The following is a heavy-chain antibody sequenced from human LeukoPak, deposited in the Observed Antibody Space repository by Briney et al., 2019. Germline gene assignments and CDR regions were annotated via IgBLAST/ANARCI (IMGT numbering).Heavy chain of an antibody. CDR3: ARGWSYYDSSGYYYAFDY. CDR2: INHSGST. CDR1: GGSFSGYY. Sequence: SETLSLTCAVYGGSFSGYYWSWVRQPPGKGLEWIGEINHSGSTNYNPSLKSRVTISVDTSKNQFSLKLSSVTAADTAVYYCARGWSYYDSSGYYYAFDYWGQGTLVTVSS. D-gene: IGHD3-22*01. V-gene: IGHV4-34*01. J-gene: IGHJ4*02.